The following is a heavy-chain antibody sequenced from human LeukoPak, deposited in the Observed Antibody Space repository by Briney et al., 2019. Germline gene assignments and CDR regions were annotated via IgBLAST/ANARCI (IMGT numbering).Heavy chain of an antibody. V-gene: IGHV4-34*01. CDR3: ARGRDPRFLEWLPNLIYGMDV. D-gene: IGHD3-3*01. J-gene: IGHJ6*02. Sequence: SETLSLTCAVYGGSFSGYYWSWIRQPPGKGLGWIGEINHSGSTNYNPSLKSRVTISVDTSKNQFSLKLSSVTAADTAVYYCARGRDPRFLEWLPNLIYGMDVWGQGTTVTVSS. CDR2: INHSGST. CDR1: GGSFSGYY.